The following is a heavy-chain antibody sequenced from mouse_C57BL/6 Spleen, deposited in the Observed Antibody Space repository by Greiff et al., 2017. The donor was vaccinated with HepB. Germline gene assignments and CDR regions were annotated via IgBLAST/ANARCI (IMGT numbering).Heavy chain of an antibody. J-gene: IGHJ4*01. D-gene: IGHD2-4*01. CDR1: GFTFSDYG. Sequence: EVKVVESGGGLVKPGGSLKLSCAASGFTFSDYGMHWVRQAPEKGLEWVAYISSGSSTIYYADTVKGRFTISRDNAKNTLFLQMTSLRSEDTAMYYCARGGYDYDSYAMDYWGQGTSVTVSS. CDR2: ISSGSSTI. CDR3: ARGGYDYDSYAMDY. V-gene: IGHV5-17*01.